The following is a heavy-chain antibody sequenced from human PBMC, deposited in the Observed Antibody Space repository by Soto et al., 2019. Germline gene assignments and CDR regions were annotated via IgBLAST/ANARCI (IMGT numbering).Heavy chain of an antibody. CDR2: ISAYNGNT. J-gene: IGHJ6*02. Sequence: ASVKVSCKASGYTFTSYGISRVRQAPGQGLEWMGWISAYNGNTNYAQKLQGRVTMTTDTSTSTAYMELRSLRSDDTAVYYCARDHRQQQLDNPNYYYYGMDVWGQGTTVTVSS. D-gene: IGHD6-13*01. V-gene: IGHV1-18*01. CDR3: ARDHRQQQLDNPNYYYYGMDV. CDR1: GYTFTSYG.